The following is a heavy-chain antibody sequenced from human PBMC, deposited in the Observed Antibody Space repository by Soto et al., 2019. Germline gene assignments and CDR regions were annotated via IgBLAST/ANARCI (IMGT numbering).Heavy chain of an antibody. CDR2: IDWDDDK. CDR1: GFSLSTSGMC. J-gene: IGHJ4*02. V-gene: IGHV2-70*11. CDR3: ARDKDDFWSGHFDY. D-gene: IGHD3-3*01. Sequence: SGPTLVNPTQTLTLTCTFSGFSLSTSGMCVSWIRQPPGKALEWLARIDWDDDKYYSTSLKTRLTISKDTSKNQVVLTMTNMDPVDTATYYCARDKDDFWSGHFDYWGQGPLVTVSS.